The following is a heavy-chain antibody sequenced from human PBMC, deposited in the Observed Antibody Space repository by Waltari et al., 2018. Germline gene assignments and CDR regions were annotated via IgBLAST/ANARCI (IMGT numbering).Heavy chain of an antibody. Sequence: VQLQESGPGLVKPSETLSLTCSVSGGSINGYYWSWIRQPAGKGLEWIGRIYITGRTKYNPSLQSRVTMSLDTSNDQVSLKLTSVTAADTAGYFCVREGGATTLQTEAFDVWGQGAKVSVSS. V-gene: IGHV4-4*07. CDR1: GGSINGYY. D-gene: IGHD1-26*01. CDR3: VREGGATTLQTEAFDV. J-gene: IGHJ3*01. CDR2: IYITGRT.